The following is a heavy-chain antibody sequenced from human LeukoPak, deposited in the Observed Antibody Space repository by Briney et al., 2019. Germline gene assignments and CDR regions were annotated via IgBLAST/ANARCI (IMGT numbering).Heavy chain of an antibody. J-gene: IGHJ4*02. CDR2: ISAYNGNT. D-gene: IGHD3-10*01. Sequence: ASVKVSCKASGYTFTSYGISWVRQAPGQGLEWMGWISAYNGNTNYAQRLQGRVTMTTDTSTSTAYMELRSLRSDDTAVYYCARDGIYGSGSYPYFDYWGQGTLVTVSS. V-gene: IGHV1-18*01. CDR3: ARDGIYGSGSYPYFDY. CDR1: GYTFTSYG.